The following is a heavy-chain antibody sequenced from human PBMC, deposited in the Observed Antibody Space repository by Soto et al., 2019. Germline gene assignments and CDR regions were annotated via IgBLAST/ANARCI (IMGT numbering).Heavy chain of an antibody. V-gene: IGHV3-53*01. Sequence: QLVESGGGLIQPGGSLRLSCAASGFTVGGDYISWVRQAPGKGLEWVSIMYTDGVTFYADSVRGRFTFSRDDSKNTLYRQLSSLRAEDTAVYYCARVLLRGGLDVWGQGTTVTVSS. CDR1: GFTVGGDY. CDR3: ARVLLRGGLDV. J-gene: IGHJ6*02. CDR2: MYTDGVT. D-gene: IGHD1-26*01.